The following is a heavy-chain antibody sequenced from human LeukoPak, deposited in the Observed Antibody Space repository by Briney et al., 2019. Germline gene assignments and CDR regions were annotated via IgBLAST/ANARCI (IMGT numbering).Heavy chain of an antibody. CDR3: ATYRQVLLPFES. J-gene: IGHJ4*02. D-gene: IGHD2-8*02. CDR1: GFTLSTFP. V-gene: IGHV3-23*05. CDR2: IFQREVQ. Sequence: GVSVSLSCGAWGFTLSTFPVMGLPHPRGRAGVGVLSIFQREVQIQHPPPVRSLVTISSDNSKITLYLQMNSLRAEDTAIYYCATYRQVLLPFESWGQGTLVTVSS.